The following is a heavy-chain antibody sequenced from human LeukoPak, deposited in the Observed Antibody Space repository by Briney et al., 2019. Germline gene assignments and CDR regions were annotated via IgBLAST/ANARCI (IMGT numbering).Heavy chain of an antibody. D-gene: IGHD4/OR15-4a*01. Sequence: ASVKVSCKASGYTFTSYAMHWVRQAPGQRLEWMGWINAGNGNTKYSQKFQGRVTITRDTSASTAYMELSSLRSEDTAVYYCARAALHYGGHRWETHYYFDYWGQGALVTVSS. CDR3: ARAALHYGGHRWETHYYFDY. CDR2: INAGNGNT. V-gene: IGHV1-3*01. J-gene: IGHJ4*02. CDR1: GYTFTSYA.